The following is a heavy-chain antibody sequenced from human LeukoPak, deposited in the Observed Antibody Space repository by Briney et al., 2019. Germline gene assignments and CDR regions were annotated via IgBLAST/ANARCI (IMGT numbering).Heavy chain of an antibody. CDR1: GGSISSYY. Sequence: SETLSLTCTVSGGSISSYYWSWIRQPPGKGLEWIGYIYHSGSTNYNPSLKSRVTISVDTSKNQFSLKLSSVTAADTAVYYCARGGRWLFTPFDYWGQGTLVTVSS. V-gene: IGHV4-59*01. D-gene: IGHD3-22*01. CDR3: ARGGRWLFTPFDY. J-gene: IGHJ4*02. CDR2: IYHSGST.